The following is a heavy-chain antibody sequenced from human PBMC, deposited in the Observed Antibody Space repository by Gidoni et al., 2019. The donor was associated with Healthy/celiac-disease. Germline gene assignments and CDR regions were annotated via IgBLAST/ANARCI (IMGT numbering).Heavy chain of an antibody. CDR3: ARAAGGGAGTPFDY. D-gene: IGHD6-19*01. CDR2: ISSSSSTI. V-gene: IGHV3-48*01. Sequence: EVQLVEAGGGLVQPGGSLRRSWAASGFTFSSYSMNWVRQAPGKGLEWVSYISSSSSTIYYADSLKGRFTISRDNAKNSLYLQMNSLRAEDTAVYYCARAAGGGAGTPFDYWGQGTLVTVSS. J-gene: IGHJ4*02. CDR1: GFTFSSYS.